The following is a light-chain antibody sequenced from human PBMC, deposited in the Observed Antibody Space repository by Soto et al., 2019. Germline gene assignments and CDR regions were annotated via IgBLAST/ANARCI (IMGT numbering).Light chain of an antibody. CDR2: GTS. Sequence: EIVLTQSPGTLSLSPGERATLSCRVSQSVSSSYLAWYQQKPGQAPRHLIYGTSSRATAIPDRFSGSGSGTDFTLTISRLEPEDFAVYYCQQYGSSSWTFGQGTKLEIK. J-gene: IGKJ1*01. CDR3: QQYGSSSWT. V-gene: IGKV3-20*01. CDR1: QSVSSSY.